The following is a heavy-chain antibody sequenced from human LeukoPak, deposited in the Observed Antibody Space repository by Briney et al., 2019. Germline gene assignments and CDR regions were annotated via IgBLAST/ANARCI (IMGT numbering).Heavy chain of an antibody. Sequence: PGGSLRLSCAASGFTFSNYAMSWVRQAPGKGLEWVSYISSSSSTIYYADSVKGRFTISRDNAKNSLYLQMNSLRAEDTAVYYCARDYSGYPPDYWGQGTLVTVSS. D-gene: IGHD5-12*01. CDR2: ISSSSSTI. CDR3: ARDYSGYPPDY. CDR1: GFTFSNYA. V-gene: IGHV3-48*04. J-gene: IGHJ4*02.